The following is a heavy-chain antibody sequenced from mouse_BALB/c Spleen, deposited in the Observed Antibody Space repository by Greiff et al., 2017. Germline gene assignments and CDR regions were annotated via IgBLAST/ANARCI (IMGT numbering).Heavy chain of an antibody. V-gene: IGHV5-9-4*01. CDR2: ISSGGSYT. CDR1: GFTFSSYA. D-gene: IGHD2-10*02. CDR3: AVWSWFAY. Sequence: EVMLVESGGGLVKPGGSLKLSCAASGFTFSSYAMSWVRQSPEKRLEWVAEISSGGSYTYYPDTVTGRFTISRDNAKNTLYLEMSSLRSEDTAMYYCAVWSWFAYWGQGTLVTVSA. J-gene: IGHJ3*01.